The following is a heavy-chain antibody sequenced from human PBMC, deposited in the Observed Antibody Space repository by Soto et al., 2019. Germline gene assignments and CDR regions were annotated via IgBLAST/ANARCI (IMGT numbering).Heavy chain of an antibody. D-gene: IGHD4-4*01. Sequence: ASVKVSCKASGYTFTSYDINWVRQATGRGLEWMGWMNPNSGNTGYAQKFQGRVTMTRNTSISTAYMELSSLRSEDTAVYYCARGRSRDYSNYYYYGMDVWGQGTTVTVSS. J-gene: IGHJ6*02. V-gene: IGHV1-8*01. CDR3: ARGRSRDYSNYYYYGMDV. CDR1: GYTFTSYD. CDR2: MNPNSGNT.